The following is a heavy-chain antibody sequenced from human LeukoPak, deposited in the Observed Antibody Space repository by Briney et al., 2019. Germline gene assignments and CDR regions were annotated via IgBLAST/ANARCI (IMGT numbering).Heavy chain of an antibody. CDR2: ISSSSSYI. CDR1: GFTFSNYW. V-gene: IGHV3-21*01. Sequence: AGGSLRLSCAASGFTFSNYWMSWVRQAPGKGLEWVSSISSSSSYIYYADSVKGRFTISRDNAKNSLYLQMNSLRAEDTAVYYCARDSNWSGYKSWGQGTLVTVSS. D-gene: IGHD3-3*01. J-gene: IGHJ5*02. CDR3: ARDSNWSGYKS.